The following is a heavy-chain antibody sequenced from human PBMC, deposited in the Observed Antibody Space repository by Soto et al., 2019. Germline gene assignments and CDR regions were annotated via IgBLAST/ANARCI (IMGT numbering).Heavy chain of an antibody. CDR1: GYIFANND. D-gene: IGHD5-18*01. CDR3: ARMASFGSLNWFDP. J-gene: IGHJ5*02. CDR2: MNPGSGDT. Sequence: ASVKVSCKASGYIFANNDVSWVRQATGQGLEWMGWMNPGSGDTGYAQKFQGRVTMTRNISIATAYMELSSLRADDTAIYYCARMASFGSLNWFDPWGQGTLVTVSS. V-gene: IGHV1-8*01.